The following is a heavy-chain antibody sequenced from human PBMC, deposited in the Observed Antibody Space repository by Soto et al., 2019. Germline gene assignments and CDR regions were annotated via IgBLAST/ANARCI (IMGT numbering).Heavy chain of an antibody. CDR2: IYYSGST. J-gene: IGHJ3*02. Sequence: ASETLSLTCTVSGGSISSGDYYWIWIRQPPGKGLEWIGYIYYSGSTYYNASLKSRISISVDTSQNQFSLKLSSVTAADTAVYYCAREASPDAFDIWGQGXMVTV. CDR3: AREASPDAFDI. CDR1: GGSISSGDYY. V-gene: IGHV4-30-4*01.